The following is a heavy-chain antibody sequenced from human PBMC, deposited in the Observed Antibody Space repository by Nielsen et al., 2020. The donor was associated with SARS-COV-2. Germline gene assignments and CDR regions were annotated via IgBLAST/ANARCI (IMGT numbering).Heavy chain of an antibody. D-gene: IGHD2-15*01. CDR2: IYYSGST. Sequence: SETLSLTCTVSGGSISSGDYYWSWIRQPPGKGLEWIGYIYYSGSTYYNPSLKSRVTISVDTSKNQFSLQLSSVTAADTAVYYCARVYCSDANYYPDYFDYWGQGTLVTVSS. CDR1: GGSISSGDYY. CDR3: ARVYCSDANYYPDYFDY. V-gene: IGHV4-30-4*01. J-gene: IGHJ4*02.